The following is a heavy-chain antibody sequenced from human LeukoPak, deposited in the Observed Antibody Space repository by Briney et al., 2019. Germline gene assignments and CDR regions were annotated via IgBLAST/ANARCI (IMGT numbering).Heavy chain of an antibody. D-gene: IGHD3-10*01. J-gene: IGHJ3*02. Sequence: SETLSLTCTVSGGSISSYYWSWIRQPPGKGLEWIGYIYFSGSTNYNPSLKSRVTISVDTSKNLLSPKLNSVTAADTAMYYCARDGGRVRGPPGDAYNMWGQGTMVTVSS. CDR3: ARDGGRVRGPPGDAYNM. CDR2: IYFSGST. CDR1: GGSISSYY. V-gene: IGHV4-59*01.